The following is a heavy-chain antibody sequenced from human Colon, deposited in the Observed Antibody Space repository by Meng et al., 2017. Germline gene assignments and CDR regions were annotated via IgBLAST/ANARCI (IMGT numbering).Heavy chain of an antibody. CDR3: ARRYGSGTYPFDF. D-gene: IGHD3-10*01. CDR2: IYYSENT. Sequence: VQMQESGPGLVKPSETLSLTCSVSGASIRGGGYYWSWIRQVPGKGLDLIGYIYYSENTYYKPSLQSRAIISVDTSKNEFSLRLSSVSAADTAVYYCARRYGSGTYPFDFWGQGSLVTVSS. CDR1: GASIRGGGYY. J-gene: IGHJ4*02. V-gene: IGHV4-31*03.